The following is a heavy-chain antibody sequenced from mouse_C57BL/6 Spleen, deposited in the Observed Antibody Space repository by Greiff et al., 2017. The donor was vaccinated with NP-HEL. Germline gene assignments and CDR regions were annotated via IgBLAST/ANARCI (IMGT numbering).Heavy chain of an antibody. D-gene: IGHD1-1*01. CDR3: ATGTTVEAMDY. J-gene: IGHJ4*01. CDR2: ISSGSSTI. V-gene: IGHV5-17*01. CDR1: GFTFSDYG. Sequence: EVMLVESGGGLVKPGGSLKLSCAASGFTFSDYGMHWVRQAPEKGLEWVAYISSGSSTIYYADTVKGRFTISRDNAKNTLFLQMTSLRSEDTAMYYWATGTTVEAMDYWGQGTSVTVSS.